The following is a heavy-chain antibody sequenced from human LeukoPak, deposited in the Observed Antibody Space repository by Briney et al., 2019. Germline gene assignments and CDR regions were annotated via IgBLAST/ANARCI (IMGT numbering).Heavy chain of an antibody. J-gene: IGHJ4*02. CDR2: IKQEGSEK. V-gene: IGHV3-7*01. CDR3: ARGFELDY. Sequence: GGSLRLSCAASGFTFSSFWMSWVRQAPGKGLEWVANIKQEGSEKYYVGPVKGRFTISRDDARNSLYLQMNSLRAEDTAVYFCARGFELDYWGQGTLVTVSS. CDR1: GFTFSSFW.